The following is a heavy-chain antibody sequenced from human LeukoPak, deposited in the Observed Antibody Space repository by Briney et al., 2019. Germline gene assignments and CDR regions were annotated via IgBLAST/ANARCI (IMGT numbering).Heavy chain of an antibody. CDR1: GYTFTTYG. CDR2: ITAYNGNT. V-gene: IGHV1-18*01. Sequence: EASLRASSTASGYTFTTYGISWVGQAPGQGLGWMGWITAYNGNTNYAQKLQGRVMMTRDMSTSTAYTELSSMRSEDTAVYYCARDNSVEDTAWWFDPWGQGTLVTVSS. J-gene: IGHJ5*02. CDR3: ARDNSVEDTAWWFDP. D-gene: IGHD4-23*01.